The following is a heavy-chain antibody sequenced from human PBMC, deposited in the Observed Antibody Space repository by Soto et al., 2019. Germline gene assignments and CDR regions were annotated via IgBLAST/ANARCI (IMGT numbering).Heavy chain of an antibody. Sequence: ASVKVSCKASGYTFTSYDISWVRQAPGQGLEWMGWISTYNGNTNYAQRLQGRVTMTTDTSTSTAYMELRSLRSDDTAVYYCARGFRVAATRWWFDPWGQGTLVTVSS. CDR1: GYTFTSYD. J-gene: IGHJ5*02. CDR3: ARGFRVAATRWWFDP. CDR2: ISTYNGNT. V-gene: IGHV1-18*01. D-gene: IGHD2-15*01.